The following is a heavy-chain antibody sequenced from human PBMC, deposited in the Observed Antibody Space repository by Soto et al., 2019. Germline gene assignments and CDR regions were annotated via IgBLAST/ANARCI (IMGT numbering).Heavy chain of an antibody. CDR1: GFTFDAYH. J-gene: IGHJ3*01. CDR2: LAWDGGSI. V-gene: IGHV3-9*01. CDR3: VRDDAFDL. Sequence: EVQLVESGGGLVQPGRSLRLSCAASGFTFDAYHMHWVRQAPGKGLEWVAGLAWDGGSIEYVDSVEGRFTISRDNAKNSLYLQMISLRDEDTALYYCVRDDAFDLWGQGTQVTVSS.